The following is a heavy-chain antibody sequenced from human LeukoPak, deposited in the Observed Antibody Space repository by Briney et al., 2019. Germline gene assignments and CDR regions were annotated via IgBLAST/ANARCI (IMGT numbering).Heavy chain of an antibody. Sequence: GGSLRLSCAASGFTFSTYWMSWVRQAPGKGLEWVSVISDRGANADYADSVKGRFTISRDNSKNTLYLQMNSLRAEDTAIYYCAKFSSGWTYFDYWGQGTLVSVSS. CDR1: GFTFSTYW. J-gene: IGHJ4*02. CDR2: ISDRGANA. CDR3: AKFSSGWTYFDY. V-gene: IGHV3-23*01. D-gene: IGHD6-19*01.